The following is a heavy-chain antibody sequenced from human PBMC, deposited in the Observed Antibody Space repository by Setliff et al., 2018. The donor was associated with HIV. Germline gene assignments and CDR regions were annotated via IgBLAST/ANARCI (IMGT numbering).Heavy chain of an antibody. CDR2: VHHGGTA. D-gene: IGHD2-21*02. CDR1: GASILSSGGHF. Sequence: SETLSLTCTVSGASILSSGGHFWGWIRQPPGKGLEWIGYVHHGGTANYNPSLKSRVSMSVDRSRNQVSLNLNSVTAADTAVYYCARELGRTVDYWGQGALVTVSS. CDR3: ARELGRTVDY. J-gene: IGHJ4*02. V-gene: IGHV4-61*08.